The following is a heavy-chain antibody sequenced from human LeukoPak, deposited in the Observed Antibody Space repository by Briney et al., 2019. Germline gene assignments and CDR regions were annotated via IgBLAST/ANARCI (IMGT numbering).Heavy chain of an antibody. CDR3: ARGGPVVVPATIPNPFDY. CDR2: INPNSGGT. Sequence: ASVKVSCKASGYTFTGYYMHWVRQAPGQGLEWMGWINPNSGGTDYARKFRGRVTMTRDTSISTAYMELTRLRSDDTAVYYCARGGPVVVPATIPNPFDYWGQGTLVTVSS. CDR1: GYTFTGYY. D-gene: IGHD2-2*01. V-gene: IGHV1-2*02. J-gene: IGHJ4*02.